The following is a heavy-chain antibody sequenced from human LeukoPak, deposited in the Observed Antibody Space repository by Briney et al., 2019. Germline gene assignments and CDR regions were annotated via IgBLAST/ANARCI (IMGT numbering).Heavy chain of an antibody. CDR1: GFTFSDYH. D-gene: IGHD4-11*01. Sequence: GGSLRLSCAVSGFTFSDYHMSWIRQAPGKGLEWVSYISSGGSTISHADSVKGRFTISRDNAKNSLYLQMNSLRAEDTAIYYCARDRGTTVTTGAKGHFDFWGQGTLVTVSS. CDR2: ISSGGSTI. J-gene: IGHJ4*02. CDR3: ARDRGTTVTTGAKGHFDF. V-gene: IGHV3-11*04.